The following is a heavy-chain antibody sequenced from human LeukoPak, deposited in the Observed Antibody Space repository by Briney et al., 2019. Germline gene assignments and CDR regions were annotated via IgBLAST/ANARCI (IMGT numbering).Heavy chain of an antibody. D-gene: IGHD1-1*01. J-gene: IGHJ4*02. CDR2: IRSKAYGGTT. CDR3: TSQTRELRD. V-gene: IGHV3-49*04. CDR1: GFTFGDYA. Sequence: PGRSLRLSCTASGFTFGDYAMSWVRQAPGKGLEWVGFIRSKAYGGTTEYAASVKGRFTISRDDSKSIAYLQMNSLKTEDTAVYYCTSQTRELRDWGQGTLVTVSS.